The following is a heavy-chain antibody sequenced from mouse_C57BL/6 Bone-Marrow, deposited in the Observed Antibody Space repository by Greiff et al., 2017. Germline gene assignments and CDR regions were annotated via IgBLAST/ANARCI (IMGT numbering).Heavy chain of an antibody. V-gene: IGHV5-4*01. D-gene: IGHD1-2*01. J-gene: IGHJ3*01. CDR3: ARDRLLAY. CDR2: ISDGGSYT. Sequence: EVNVVESGGGLVKPGGSLKLSCAASGFTFSSYAMSWVRQTPEKRLEWVATISDGGSYTYYPDNVKGRFTISRDNAKNNLYLQMSHLKSEDTAMYYCARDRLLAYWGQGTLVTVSA. CDR1: GFTFSSYA.